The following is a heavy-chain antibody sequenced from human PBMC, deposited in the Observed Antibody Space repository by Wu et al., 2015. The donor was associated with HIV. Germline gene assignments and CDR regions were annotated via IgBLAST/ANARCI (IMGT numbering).Heavy chain of an antibody. J-gene: IGHJ3*02. Sequence: QVQLVQSGAEVKKPGSSVKVSCKGSGGTFSSYAISWVRQAPGQGLEWMGGITPIFQTAKYAQKFQGRVTITRDESTSTAYMEVSSLRSDDTAVYYCAREGGYNGYDYDAFDIWGQGTRGHRLF. CDR2: ITPIFQTA. D-gene: IGHD5-12*01. CDR3: AREGGYNGYDYDAFDI. CDR1: GGTFSSYA. V-gene: IGHV1-69*05.